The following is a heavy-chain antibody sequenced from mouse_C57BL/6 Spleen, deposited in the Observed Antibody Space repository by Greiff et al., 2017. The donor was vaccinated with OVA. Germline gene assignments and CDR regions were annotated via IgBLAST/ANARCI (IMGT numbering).Heavy chain of an antibody. CDR1: GFTFSSYA. J-gene: IGHJ3*01. CDR3: TRDRSNWFAY. CDR2: ISSGGDYI. D-gene: IGHD2-5*01. Sequence: EVQLVESGEGLVKPGGSLKLSCAASGFTFSSYAMSWVRQTPAKRLEWVAYISSGGDYIYYADTVKGRFTISRDNARNTLYLQMSSLKSEDTAMYYCTRDRSNWFAYWGQGTLVTVSA. V-gene: IGHV5-9-1*02.